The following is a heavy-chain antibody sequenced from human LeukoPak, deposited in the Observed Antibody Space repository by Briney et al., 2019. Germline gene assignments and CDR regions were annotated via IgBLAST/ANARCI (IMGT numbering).Heavy chain of an antibody. V-gene: IGHV3-11*04. CDR3: ARVLYDILTGYGNYYYYMDV. J-gene: IGHJ6*03. CDR1: GFTFSDYY. Sequence: GGSLRLSCAASGFTFSDYYMSWIRQAPGKGLEWVSYISSSGSTIYYADSVKGRFTISRDNAKNSLYLQMNSLRAEDTAVYYCARVLYDILTGYGNYYYYMDVWGKGTTVTVSS. D-gene: IGHD3-9*01. CDR2: ISSSGSTI.